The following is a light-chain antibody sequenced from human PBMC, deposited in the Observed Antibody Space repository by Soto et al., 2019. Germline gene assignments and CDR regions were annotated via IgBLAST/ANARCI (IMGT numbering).Light chain of an antibody. V-gene: IGKV1-5*03. CDR1: QSISSW. CDR2: KAS. CDR3: QQYET. Sequence: IHMTQSPSSLSASVGDRVTITCRASQSISSWLAWYQQKPGKAPKLLIYKASSLESGVPSRFSGSGSGTEFTLTISSLQPDDFATYYCQQYETFGQGTKVDI. J-gene: IGKJ1*01.